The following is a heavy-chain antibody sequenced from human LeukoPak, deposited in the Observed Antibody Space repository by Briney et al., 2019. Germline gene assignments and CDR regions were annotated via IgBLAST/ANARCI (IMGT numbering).Heavy chain of an antibody. D-gene: IGHD3-10*01. CDR1: GYTFTDYH. V-gene: IGHV1-2*06. CDR3: ARDHYYGSGSYYNVFDY. Sequence: ASVKVSCKASGYTFTDYHIHWVRQAPGQGLEWMGRIDPNSGVTNYAQNFQGRVTMTRDTSITTAYMDRSGLRSDDTAVYYCARDHYYGSGSYYNVFDYWGQGTLVTVSS. CDR2: IDPNSGVT. J-gene: IGHJ4*02.